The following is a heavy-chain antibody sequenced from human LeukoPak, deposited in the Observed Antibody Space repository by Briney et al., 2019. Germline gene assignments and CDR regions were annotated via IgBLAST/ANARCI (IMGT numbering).Heavy chain of an antibody. D-gene: IGHD3-10*01. Sequence: PSETLSLTCNVSGGSISRGSHYWGWIRQPPGKGLEWIGSIYYSGSTYYNPSLKSRVTISVDTSKNQFSLKLNSMTAADTAVYYCARVTESYGSGRRHNYYYYYMDVWGKGTTVTISS. CDR2: IYYSGST. V-gene: IGHV4-39*07. J-gene: IGHJ6*03. CDR3: ARVTESYGSGRRHNYYYYYMDV. CDR1: GGSISRGSHY.